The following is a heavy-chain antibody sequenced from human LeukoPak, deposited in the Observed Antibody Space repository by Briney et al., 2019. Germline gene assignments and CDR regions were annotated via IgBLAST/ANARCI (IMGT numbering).Heavy chain of an antibody. Sequence: GRSLRLSCAASGFTFSSYGMHWVRQAPGKGLEWVAVISYDGSNKYYADSVKGRFTISRDNSKNTLYLQMNSLRAEDTAVYYCAKTDPNSNYFDYWGQGTLVTVSS. V-gene: IGHV3-30*18. CDR3: AKTDPNSNYFDY. D-gene: IGHD1-7*01. CDR2: ISYDGSNK. J-gene: IGHJ4*02. CDR1: GFTFSSYG.